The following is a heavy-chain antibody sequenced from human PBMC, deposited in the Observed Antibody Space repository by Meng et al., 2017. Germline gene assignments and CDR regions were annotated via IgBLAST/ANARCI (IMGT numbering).Heavy chain of an antibody. V-gene: IGHV3-11*04. CDR1: GFTFSDYY. CDR3: ARVTAMDLYYFDY. D-gene: IGHD5-18*01. J-gene: IGHJ4*02. CDR2: ISSSGSTI. Sequence: QGLLVGVRGGLGKAGGPLRLYCAASGFTFSDYYMSWIRQAPGKELEWVSYISSSGSTIYYADSVKGRFTISRDNAKNSLYLQMNSLRAEDTAVYYCARVTAMDLYYFDYWGQGTLVTVSS.